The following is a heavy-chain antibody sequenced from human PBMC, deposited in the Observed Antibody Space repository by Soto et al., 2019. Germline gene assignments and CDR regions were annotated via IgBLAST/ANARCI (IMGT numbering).Heavy chain of an antibody. CDR3: ARFYGNAFDV. D-gene: IGHD3-10*01. V-gene: IGHV4-39*02. Sequence: QLQLQESGPGLVKPSETLSLTCSVSGGSITTSSYNWDWIRQPPGKGLEWIGTIYYDGSTSYNPSLKSQVTISVDTSKNHFALKVNSVTAADTPVYYCARFYGNAFDVWGRGTVVTVSS. CDR2: IYYDGST. CDR1: GGSITTSSYN. J-gene: IGHJ3*01.